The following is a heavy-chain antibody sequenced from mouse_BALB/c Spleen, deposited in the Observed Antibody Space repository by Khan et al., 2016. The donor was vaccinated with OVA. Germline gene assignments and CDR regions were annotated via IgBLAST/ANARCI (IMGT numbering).Heavy chain of an antibody. CDR2: IHSSGST. CDR1: GYSITSGYS. CDR3: ARRGTVVATMDY. V-gene: IGHV3-1*02. D-gene: IGHD1-1*01. J-gene: IGHJ4*01. Sequence: EVQLQESGPDLVKPSQSLSLTCTVTGYSITSGYSWHWIRQFPGNKLEWMGYIHSSGSTNYNPSLKSRISITRYTSKNQFFLQLTSVTTEDTATXYCARRGTVVATMDYWGQGTSVTVSS.